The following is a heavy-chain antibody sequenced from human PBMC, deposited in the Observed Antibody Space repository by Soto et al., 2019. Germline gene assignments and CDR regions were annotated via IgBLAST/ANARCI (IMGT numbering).Heavy chain of an antibody. CDR1: GVNFSSYS. CDR2: ISRTSGTI. J-gene: IGHJ4*02. CDR3: AREVVASPTSFDC. Sequence: EAQLVESGGGLVKPGGTLRPSCAASGVNFSSYSMNWVRKAPGKGQEWVSYISRTSGTIYYADSVKGRFTISRDNAKNSLYLQRNSLRAEDTAVYYCAREVVASPTSFDCWGQGTLVTVSS. D-gene: IGHD2-2*01. V-gene: IGHV3-48*01.